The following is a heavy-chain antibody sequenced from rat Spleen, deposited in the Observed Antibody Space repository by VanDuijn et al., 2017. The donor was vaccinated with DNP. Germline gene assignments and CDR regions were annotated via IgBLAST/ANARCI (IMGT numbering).Heavy chain of an antibody. Sequence: EVQLVESGGGSVQPGRSLKLSCAASGFTFSDYYMAWVRQAPTKGLEWVAYISYDGVSTYYGDSVKGRFTISRDNAKSTLYLQMNSLRSEDMATYYCARYYGSYRALDAWGQGTSVTVSS. V-gene: IGHV5-22*01. J-gene: IGHJ4*01. CDR2: ISYDGVST. CDR1: GFTFSDYY. CDR3: ARYYGSYRALDA. D-gene: IGHD1-3*01.